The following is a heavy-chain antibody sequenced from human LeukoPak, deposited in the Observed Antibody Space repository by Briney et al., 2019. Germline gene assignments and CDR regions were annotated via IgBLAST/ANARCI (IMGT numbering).Heavy chain of an antibody. Sequence: SETLSLTCAVYGGSFSGHYWTWIRQPPGKGLEWIGEINHSGSTTYNPSLNNRVTISVDTSKNQFSLKMSSVTAADTAVSYCARPRYGSGSLDSWGQGTLVTVSS. V-gene: IGHV4-34*01. CDR2: INHSGST. D-gene: IGHD3-10*01. CDR1: GGSFSGHY. CDR3: ARPRYGSGSLDS. J-gene: IGHJ4*02.